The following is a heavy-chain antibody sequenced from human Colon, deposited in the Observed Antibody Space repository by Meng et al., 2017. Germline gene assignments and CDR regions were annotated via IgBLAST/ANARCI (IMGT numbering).Heavy chain of an antibody. J-gene: IGHJ5*02. V-gene: IGHV3-11*01. D-gene: IGHD3-3*01. Sequence: GGSLRLYCAASGFTFSDYYMSWIRQAPGKGLEWVSYISSSGSTIYYADSVKGRFTISRDNAKNSLYLQMNSLRAEDTAVYYCARRDNTIFGVAPFDPWGQGTLVTVSS. CDR2: ISSSGSTI. CDR1: GFTFSDYY. CDR3: ARRDNTIFGVAPFDP.